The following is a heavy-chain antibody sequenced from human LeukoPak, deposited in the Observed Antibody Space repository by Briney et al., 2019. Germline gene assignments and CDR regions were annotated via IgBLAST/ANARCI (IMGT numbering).Heavy chain of an antibody. V-gene: IGHV3-7*01. CDR2: IKQDGSEK. CDR3: AREVYCRSTSCYTGYFQH. D-gene: IGHD2-2*02. Sequence: GGSLRLSCAASGFTFSSYWMSWVRQAPGKGLEWVANIKQDGSEKYYVYSVKGRFTISRDNAKNSLYLQMNSLRAEDTAVYYCAREVYCRSTSCYTGYFQHWGQGTLVTVSS. J-gene: IGHJ1*01. CDR1: GFTFSSYW.